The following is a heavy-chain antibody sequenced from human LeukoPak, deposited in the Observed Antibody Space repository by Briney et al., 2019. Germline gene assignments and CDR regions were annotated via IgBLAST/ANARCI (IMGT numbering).Heavy chain of an antibody. D-gene: IGHD3-22*01. CDR1: GYTFTSYG. Sequence: ASVKVSCKASGYTFTSYGISRVRQAPGQGLEWMGWISAYNGHTRYVQKLQDRVTMTTDTSTSTAYMDLRSLRSDDTAVYYCARDLTHRRNYDNSGYQIVPAFWGQGTLVTVSS. J-gene: IGHJ4*02. V-gene: IGHV1-18*01. CDR2: ISAYNGHT. CDR3: ARDLTHRRNYDNSGYQIVPAF.